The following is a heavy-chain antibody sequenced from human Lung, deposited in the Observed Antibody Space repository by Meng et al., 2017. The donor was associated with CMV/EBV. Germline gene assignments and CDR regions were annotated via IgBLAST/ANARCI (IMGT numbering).Heavy chain of an antibody. V-gene: IGHV3-66*02. D-gene: IGHD5-18*01. CDR1: GFTVSRNY. J-gene: IGHJ4*02. Sequence: GESXKISXAAPGFTVSRNYMGWVRQAPGKGLEWVSVIYGSGTTNYPDFVKGRFTISRDNSRNTVYLQMNSLRAEDTAVYFCARGADTPMVLPPDFWGQGSXVTVSS. CDR3: ARGADTPMVLPPDF. CDR2: IYGSGTT.